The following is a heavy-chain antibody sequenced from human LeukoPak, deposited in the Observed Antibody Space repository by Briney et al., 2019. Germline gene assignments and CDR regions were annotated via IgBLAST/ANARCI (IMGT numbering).Heavy chain of an antibody. J-gene: IGHJ6*03. Sequence: ASVTVSCKASGYTFTNYGISWVGQARRQGVEWMGWISAYNGYTHYAQMLQGRVTMTTDTPTSTAYMELSILISDDTAVYYCVRYCHSLFDSCYSSMDVWGKGTTVTVSS. CDR1: GYTFTNYG. CDR3: VRYCHSLFDSCYSSMDV. V-gene: IGHV1-18*01. CDR2: ISAYNGYT. D-gene: IGHD2-15*01.